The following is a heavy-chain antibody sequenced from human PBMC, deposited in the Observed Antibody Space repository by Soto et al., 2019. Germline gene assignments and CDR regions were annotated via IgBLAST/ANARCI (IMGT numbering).Heavy chain of an antibody. D-gene: IGHD3-10*01. CDR3: ARGDYYFASVTYYGFDY. V-gene: IGHV4-59*02. CDR1: GGSVSSYY. J-gene: IGHJ4*02. CDR2: IRYTGSP. Sequence: SETLSLTCAVSGGSVSSYYWTWIRKPPGKGLEWIGYIRYTGSPTYNPSLKSRVIISVDTSKNQFSLDLSSVTAADTAVYYCARGDYYFASVTYYGFDYWGQGTLVDVAS.